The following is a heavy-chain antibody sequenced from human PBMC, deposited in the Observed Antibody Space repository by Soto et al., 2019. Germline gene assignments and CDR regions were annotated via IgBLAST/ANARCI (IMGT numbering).Heavy chain of an antibody. D-gene: IGHD6-13*01. CDR3: ARRYSSSWYGSYYYYGMDV. CDR1: GFSFTSSS. J-gene: IGHJ6*02. CDR2: IVVGTGHT. Sequence: SVKVSCKASGFSFTSSSVQWVRQARGQRLEWIGWIVVGTGHTDYAQKFQEKVTISTDMSTNTAYMEVNSLRFDDTAVYYCARRYSSSWYGSYYYYGMDVWGQGTTVTVSS. V-gene: IGHV1-58*01.